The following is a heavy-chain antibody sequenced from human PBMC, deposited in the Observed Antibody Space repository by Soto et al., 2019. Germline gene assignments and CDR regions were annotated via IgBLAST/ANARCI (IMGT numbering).Heavy chain of an antibody. CDR1: GGSISSGDYY. V-gene: IGHV4-30-4*01. Sequence: QVQLQESGPGLVKPSQTLSLTCTVSGGSISSGDYYWSWIRQPPGKGLEWIGYIYYSGSTYYNPSLKSRVTISVDTSKTQFSLKLSSVTAADTAVYYCARETHPYYYDSIDIDYWGQGTLVTVSS. CDR2: IYYSGST. D-gene: IGHD3-22*01. CDR3: ARETHPYYYDSIDIDY. J-gene: IGHJ4*02.